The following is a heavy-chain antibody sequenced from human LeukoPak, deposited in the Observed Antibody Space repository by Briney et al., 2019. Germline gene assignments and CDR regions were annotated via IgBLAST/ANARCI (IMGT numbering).Heavy chain of an antibody. CDR1: GGSISSGDYY. CDR2: IYYSGST. CDR3: ASRDGDYPWFERGRVNWYFDL. V-gene: IGHV4-30-4*01. J-gene: IGHJ2*01. D-gene: IGHD4-17*01. Sequence: SQTLSLTCTVSGGSISSGDYYWSWIRQPPEKGLEWIGYIYYSGSTYYNPSLKSRVTISVDTSKNQFSLKLSSVTAADTAVYYCASRDGDYPWFERGRVNWYFDLWGRGTLVTVSS.